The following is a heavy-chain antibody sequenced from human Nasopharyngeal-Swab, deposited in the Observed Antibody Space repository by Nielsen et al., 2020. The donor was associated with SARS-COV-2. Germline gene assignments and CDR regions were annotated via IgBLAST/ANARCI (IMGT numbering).Heavy chain of an antibody. D-gene: IGHD4-17*01. CDR2: IYYSGST. V-gene: IGHV4-39*01. J-gene: IGHJ5*02. CDR3: ARLGYGDSNWFDP. Sequence: WIRQPPGKGLEWIGSIYYSGSTYYNPPLKSRVTISVDTSKNQFSLKLSSVTAADTAVYYCARLGYGDSNWFDPWAREPWSPSPQ.